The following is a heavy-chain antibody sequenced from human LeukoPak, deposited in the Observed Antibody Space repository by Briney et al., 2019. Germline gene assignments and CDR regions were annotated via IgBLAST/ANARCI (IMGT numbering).Heavy chain of an antibody. V-gene: IGHV3-48*03. CDR2: ISVSAISI. J-gene: IGHJ4*02. Sequence: GGSLRLSCTASGFTISSYEINWVRQAPGKGLEWVSYISVSAISIYYADSVKGRFTISRDNAKNSLYLQMSSLRVEDTAVYYCARGGVSGDYWGQGTLVTVSS. CDR1: GFTISSYE. CDR3: ARGGVSGDY. D-gene: IGHD2-8*01.